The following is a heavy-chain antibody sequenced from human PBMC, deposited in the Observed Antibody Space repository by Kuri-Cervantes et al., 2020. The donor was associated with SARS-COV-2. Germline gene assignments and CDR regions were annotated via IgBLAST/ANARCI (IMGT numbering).Heavy chain of an antibody. CDR1: GYSISSGYY. J-gene: IGHJ5*02. V-gene: IGHV4-38-2*01. D-gene: IGHD2-2*01. Sequence: GSLRLSCAVSGYSISSGYYWGWIRQPPGKGLEWIGNIYHSGGTYYNPSLKSRVTISVDTSKNQFSLKLSSVTAADTAVYYCARHVGYCSSTSCPQGIWFDPWGQGTLVTVSS. CDR3: ARHVGYCSSTSCPQGIWFDP. CDR2: IYHSGGT.